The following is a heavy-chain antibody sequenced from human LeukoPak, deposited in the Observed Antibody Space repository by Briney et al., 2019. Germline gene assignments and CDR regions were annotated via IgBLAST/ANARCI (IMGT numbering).Heavy chain of an antibody. V-gene: IGHV3-23*01. CDR3: AKERGTGYSSSWYSWFDP. Sequence: GGSLRLSCAASGFTFSNYVMSWVRQAPGKGLEWVSSISSSGGSTYYANSVKGRFTLSRDNSKDTLYLQMNNLRVDDTAVYYCAKERGTGYSSSWYSWFDPRGQGTLVTVSS. CDR2: ISSSGGST. CDR1: GFTFSNYV. D-gene: IGHD6-13*01. J-gene: IGHJ5*02.